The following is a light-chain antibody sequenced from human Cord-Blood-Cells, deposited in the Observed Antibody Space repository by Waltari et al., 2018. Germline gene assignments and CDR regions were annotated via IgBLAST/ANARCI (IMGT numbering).Light chain of an antibody. CDR3: NSRDSSGNHLE. CDR1: RLRSYY. Sequence: SSELTQDPAVSVALGQTVRITCQGDRLRSYYASWYQQKPGQAPVLVIYGKNNRPSGSPDRFSGSSSGNTASLTITGAQAEDEADYYCNSRDSSGNHLEFGGGTKLTVL. V-gene: IGLV3-19*01. CDR2: GKN. J-gene: IGLJ2*01.